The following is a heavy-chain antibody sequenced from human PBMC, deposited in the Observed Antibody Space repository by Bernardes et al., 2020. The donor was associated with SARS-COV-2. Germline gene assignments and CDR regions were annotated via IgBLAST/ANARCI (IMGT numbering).Heavy chain of an antibody. CDR1: GGSLSSYY. CDR2: FYYGGST. CDR3: ARDSYGGMDV. D-gene: IGHD3-10*01. Sequence: SESLSLTCTVSGGSLSSYYWTWIRQLPGKGLEWIWCFYYGGSTNYNPSLKSRVTISVDTSKNQISLKLSSVTAADTAVYYCARDSYGGMDVWGQGTTVTVSS. J-gene: IGHJ6*02. V-gene: IGHV4-59*01.